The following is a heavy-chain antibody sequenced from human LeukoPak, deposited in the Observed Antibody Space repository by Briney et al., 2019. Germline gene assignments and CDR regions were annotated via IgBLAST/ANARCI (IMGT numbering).Heavy chain of an antibody. Sequence: SETLSLTCAVYGGSFSGYYWSWIRQPPGKGLEWIGEINHSGSTNYNPSLKSRVTISVDTPKNQFSLKLSSVTAADTAVYYCARRGGRIRYSYGPPFDYWGQGTLVTVSS. D-gene: IGHD5-18*01. J-gene: IGHJ4*02. CDR1: GGSFSGYY. V-gene: IGHV4-34*01. CDR2: INHSGST. CDR3: ARRGGRIRYSYGPPFDY.